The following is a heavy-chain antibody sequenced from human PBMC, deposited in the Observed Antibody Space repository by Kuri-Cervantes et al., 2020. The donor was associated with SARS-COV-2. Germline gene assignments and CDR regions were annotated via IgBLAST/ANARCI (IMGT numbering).Heavy chain of an antibody. CDR3: AMEKGPSGGATAY. CDR1: GLSVFNKY. V-gene: IGHV3-53*01. CDR2: IYDSGST. Sequence: GESLKISCAASGLSVFNKYMSWVRQAPGKGLEWVSIIYDSGSTYYRDSVKGRFTISRDSSKNTLSLQMNSLRVEDTAVYYCAMEKGPSGGATAYWGQGTLVTVSS. J-gene: IGHJ4*02. D-gene: IGHD6-19*01.